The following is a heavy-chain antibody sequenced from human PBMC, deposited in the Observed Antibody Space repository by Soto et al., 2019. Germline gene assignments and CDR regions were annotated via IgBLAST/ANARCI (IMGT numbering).Heavy chain of an antibody. CDR3: AKEGVNGALDI. D-gene: IGHD3-3*01. CDR1: GFIFSIYA. CDR2: ISGSGDNT. Sequence: PGGSLRLSCVASGFIFSIYAMAWVRQAPGKGLDWVSSISGSGDNTYYAESVKGRFTISRDNSKNTLYVQMNSLRAEDTAVYYCAKEGVNGALDIWGQGTMVTVSS. J-gene: IGHJ3*02. V-gene: IGHV3-23*01.